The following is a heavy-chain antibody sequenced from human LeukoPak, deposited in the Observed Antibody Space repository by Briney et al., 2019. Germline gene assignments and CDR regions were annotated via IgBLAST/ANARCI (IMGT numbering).Heavy chain of an antibody. J-gene: IGHJ3*02. CDR3: ASEYPVVAAIWEPI. Sequence: SVKVSCKASGGTFSSYTISRVRQAPGQGLEWMGRIIPILGIANYAQKFQGRVTITADKSTSTAYMELSSLRSEDTAVYYCASEYPVVAAIWEPIWGQGTMVTVSS. D-gene: IGHD2-15*01. CDR1: GGTFSSYT. CDR2: IIPILGIA. V-gene: IGHV1-69*02.